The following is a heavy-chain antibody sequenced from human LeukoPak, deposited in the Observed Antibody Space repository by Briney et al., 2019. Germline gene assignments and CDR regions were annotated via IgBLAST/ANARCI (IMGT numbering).Heavy chain of an antibody. CDR1: GFTVSSNY. Sequence: GGSLRLSCAASGFTVSSNYMSWVRQAPGKGLEWVSVIYSGGSTYYADSVKGRFTISRDNSKNTLYLQMNSLRAEDTAVYYCAREGDGYNYRAFDIWGQGTMVTVSS. V-gene: IGHV3-53*01. CDR2: IYSGGST. D-gene: IGHD5-24*01. CDR3: AREGDGYNYRAFDI. J-gene: IGHJ3*02.